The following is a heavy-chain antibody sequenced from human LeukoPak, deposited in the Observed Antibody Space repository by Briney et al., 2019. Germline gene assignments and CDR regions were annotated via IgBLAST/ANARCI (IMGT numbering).Heavy chain of an antibody. D-gene: IGHD3-22*01. J-gene: IGHJ3*02. CDR3: ARGGDSSGYYSDAFDI. CDR2: IYYSGST. CDR1: GGSISSYY. Sequence: SETLSLTCTVSGGSISSYYWSWIRQPPGKGLEWIGYIYYSGSTNYNPSLKSRVPISVDTSKNQFSLKLSSVTAADTAVYYCARGGDSSGYYSDAFDIWGQGTMVTVSS. V-gene: IGHV4-59*01.